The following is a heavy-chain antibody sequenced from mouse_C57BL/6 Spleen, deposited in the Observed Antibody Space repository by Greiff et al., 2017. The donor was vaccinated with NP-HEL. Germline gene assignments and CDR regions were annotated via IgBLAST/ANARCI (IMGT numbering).Heavy chain of an antibody. CDR2: IDPSDSET. J-gene: IGHJ4*01. D-gene: IGHD1-1*01. CDR3: ARSNTTVDAMDY. Sequence: VQLKQPGAELVRPGSSVKLSCKASGYTFTSYWMHWVKQRPIQGLEWIGNIDPSDSETHYNQKFKDKATLTVDKSSSTAYMQLSSLTSEDSAVYYCARSNTTVDAMDYWGQGTSVTVSS. CDR1: GYTFTSYW. V-gene: IGHV1-52*01.